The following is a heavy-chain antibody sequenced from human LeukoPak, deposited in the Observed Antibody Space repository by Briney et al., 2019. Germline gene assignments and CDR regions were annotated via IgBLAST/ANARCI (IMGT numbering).Heavy chain of an antibody. CDR3: ARRSHSTIQYQDAFDI. V-gene: IGHV3-53*01. CDR2: IYSDGNT. Sequence: GGSLRLSCAASGFTVSNNYMSWVRQAPGKGLEWVSLIYSDGNTYYADSVKGRFTISRDNSKNTLFLQMNSPRADDTAVYYCARRSHSTIQYQDAFDIWGQGTMVTVSS. D-gene: IGHD2-2*01. J-gene: IGHJ3*02. CDR1: GFTVSNNY.